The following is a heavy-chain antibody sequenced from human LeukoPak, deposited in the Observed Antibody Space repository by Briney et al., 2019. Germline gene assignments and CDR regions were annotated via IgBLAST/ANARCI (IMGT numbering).Heavy chain of an antibody. Sequence: PKASVKVSCKVSGYTLTELSMHWVRQAPGKGLEWMGGFDPADGETIYAQKFQGRVSMTEDTSTDTAYMEQSILRSEDTAVYYCANLLLEIAVGSGVHGRDVWGQGTTVTVSS. J-gene: IGHJ6*02. CDR3: ANLLLEIAVGSGVHGRDV. V-gene: IGHV1-24*01. CDR1: GYTLTELS. D-gene: IGHD2-2*01. CDR2: FDPADGET.